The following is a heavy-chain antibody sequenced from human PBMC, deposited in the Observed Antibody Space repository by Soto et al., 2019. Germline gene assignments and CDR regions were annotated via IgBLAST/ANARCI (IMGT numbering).Heavy chain of an antibody. J-gene: IGHJ6*02. V-gene: IGHV3-23*01. CDR3: ARIRGYWYGLDV. Sequence: EVQLLESGGGLVQPGGPLRLSCAASGFPLSTYGMSWVRQAPGKGREWVSSITGIGGDTYYADSVKGRFTSSRDNSNNMLYLQMNSLRVEDTAVYYCARIRGYWYGLDVWGQGTTITVSS. CDR1: GFPLSTYG. CDR2: ITGIGGDT.